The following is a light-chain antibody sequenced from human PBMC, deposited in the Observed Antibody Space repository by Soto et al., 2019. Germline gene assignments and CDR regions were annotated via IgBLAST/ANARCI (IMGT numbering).Light chain of an antibody. CDR2: DVS. CDR1: SSDVGGYTD. V-gene: IGLV2-14*01. J-gene: IGLJ1*01. CDR3: TSYTSSSTPYV. Sequence: QSALTQPASVSGSPGQSITISCSGTSSDVGGYTDVSWYQQHPRKAPKLMIYDVSNRPSGVSNRFSGSKSGNTASLTISGLQAEDEADYYCTSYTSSSTPYVFGGGTELTVL.